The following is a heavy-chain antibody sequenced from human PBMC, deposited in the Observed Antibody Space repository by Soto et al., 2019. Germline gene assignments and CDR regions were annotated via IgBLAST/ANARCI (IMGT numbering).Heavy chain of an antibody. J-gene: IGHJ6*02. V-gene: IGHV1-69*13. D-gene: IGHD6-13*01. CDR1: GGTFSSYA. CDR2: IIPIFGTA. CDR3: ARNSRAADGTHYYYGMDV. Sequence: SVKVSCKASGGTFSSYAISWVRQAPGQGLEWMGGIIPIFGTANYAQKFQGRVTITADESTSTAYMELSSLRSEDTAVYYCARNSRAADGTHYYYGMDVWGQGTKVTVSS.